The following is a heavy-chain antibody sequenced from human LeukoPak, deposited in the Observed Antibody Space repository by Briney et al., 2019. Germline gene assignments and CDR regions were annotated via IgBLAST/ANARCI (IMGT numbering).Heavy chain of an antibody. D-gene: IGHD2-15*01. V-gene: IGHV3-23*01. CDR3: AKPTLRYCSGGSCYWFDT. CDR1: GFTFSSYA. CDR2: ISGSGDST. J-gene: IGHJ5*02. Sequence: GGSLRLSCAASGFTFSSYAMSWVRQAPGKGLEWVSAISGSGDSTYYADSMKGRFTISRDNSKNTLYLQMNSLRAEDTAVYYCAKPTLRYCSGGSCYWFDTWGQGTLVTVSS.